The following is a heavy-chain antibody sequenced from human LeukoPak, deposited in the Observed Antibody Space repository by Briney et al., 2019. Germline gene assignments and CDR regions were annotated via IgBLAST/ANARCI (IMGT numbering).Heavy chain of an antibody. V-gene: IGHV1-18*01. CDR1: GYTFTSYG. D-gene: IGHD5-18*01. CDR3: ARGGRQLSY. Sequence: EASVKVSCKASGYTFTSYGISWVRQAPGQGLEWMGWISAYNGNTNYAQKLQGRVTITADKSTSTAYMELSSLRSEDTAVYYCARGGRQLSYWGQGTLVTVSS. J-gene: IGHJ4*02. CDR2: ISAYNGNT.